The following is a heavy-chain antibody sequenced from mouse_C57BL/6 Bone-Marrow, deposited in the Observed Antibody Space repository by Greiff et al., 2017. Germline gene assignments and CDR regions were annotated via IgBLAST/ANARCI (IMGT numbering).Heavy chain of an antibody. J-gene: IGHJ4*01. CDR1: GYTFTSYW. CDR2: IHPNSGST. CDR3: ARAYGSSYAYAMDY. D-gene: IGHD1-1*01. Sequence: VQLQQPGAELVKPGASVKLSCKASGYTFTSYWMHWVKQRPGQGLEWIGMIHPNSGSTNYNEKFKSKATLTVDKSSSTAYMQLSSLTSEDSAVYYCARAYGSSYAYAMDYGGRGNSVTVSS. V-gene: IGHV1-64*01.